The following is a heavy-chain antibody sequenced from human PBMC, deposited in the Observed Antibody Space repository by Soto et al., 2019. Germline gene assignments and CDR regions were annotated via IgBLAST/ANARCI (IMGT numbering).Heavy chain of an antibody. CDR3: AREGGSAYGMDV. CDR2: INPSSGAS. Sequence: QVQLVQSGTEVKKPGASVKVSCKTSGYTFTGYYIHWVRQATGQGLDWMGWINPSSGASKNAQKFQGRVNMTSDTSISTAYLEVSRLKSDDTAVYYCAREGGSAYGMDVWGQGTTVIVSS. V-gene: IGHV1-2*02. CDR1: GYTFTGYY. J-gene: IGHJ6*02. D-gene: IGHD1-26*01.